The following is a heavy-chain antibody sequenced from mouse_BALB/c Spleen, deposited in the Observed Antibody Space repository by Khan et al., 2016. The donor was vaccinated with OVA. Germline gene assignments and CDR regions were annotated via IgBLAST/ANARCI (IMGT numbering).Heavy chain of an antibody. D-gene: IGHD1-1*01. CDR3: EGSAVVTPRDALDY. J-gene: IGHJ4*01. Sequence: QVQLQQSGPELVKPGASVKISCKASGYTFTDYYIKWVKQKPGQGLEWIGWIYPGSANTKYNEKFKGKATLTVDTSSSTAYMQLSSLTSEDTAVDFCEGSAVVTPRDALDYWGQGTSVTVSS. CDR1: GYTFTDYY. CDR2: IYPGSANT. V-gene: IGHV1-84*02.